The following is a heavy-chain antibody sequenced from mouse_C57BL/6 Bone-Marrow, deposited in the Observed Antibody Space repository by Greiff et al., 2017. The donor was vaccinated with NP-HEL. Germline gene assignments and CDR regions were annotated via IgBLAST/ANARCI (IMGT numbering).Heavy chain of an antibody. Sequence: VQLQQSGAELMKPGASVKLSCKATGYTFTGYWIEWVKQRPGHGLEWIGEILPGSGSTNYIEKFKGKATFTADTSSNTPYMQLSSLTTEDSSIYYCYSNPFAYWGQGTLVTVSA. V-gene: IGHV1-9*01. CDR1: GYTFTGYW. J-gene: IGHJ3*01. CDR2: ILPGSGST. CDR3: YSNPFAY.